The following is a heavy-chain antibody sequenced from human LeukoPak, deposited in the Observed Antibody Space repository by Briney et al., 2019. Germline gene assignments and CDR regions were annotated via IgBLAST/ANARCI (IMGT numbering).Heavy chain of an antibody. J-gene: IGHJ3*02. CDR3: ARGPKYYYDSSGFDAFDI. V-gene: IGHV4-34*01. D-gene: IGHD3-22*01. Sequence: PGGSLRLSCAASGFTFSNAWMSWIRQPPGKGLEWIGEINHSGSTNYNPSLKSRVTISVDTSKNQFSLKLSSVTAADTAVYYCARGPKYYYDSSGFDAFDIWGQGTMVTVSS. CDR2: INHSGST. CDR1: GFTFSNAW.